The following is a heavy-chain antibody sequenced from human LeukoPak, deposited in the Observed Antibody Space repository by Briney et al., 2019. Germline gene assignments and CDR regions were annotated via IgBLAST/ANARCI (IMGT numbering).Heavy chain of an antibody. D-gene: IGHD3-10*01. CDR1: GFTFSSYA. CDR2: ISYDGSNK. Sequence: GGSLRLSCAASGFTFSSYAMHWVRQAPGKGLEWVAVISYDGSNKYYADSVKGRFTISRDNSKNTLYLQMNSLRAEDTAVYYCARDQSGLWFGELLYGMDVWGRGTTVTVSS. CDR3: ARDQSGLWFGELLYGMDV. J-gene: IGHJ6*02. V-gene: IGHV3-30-3*01.